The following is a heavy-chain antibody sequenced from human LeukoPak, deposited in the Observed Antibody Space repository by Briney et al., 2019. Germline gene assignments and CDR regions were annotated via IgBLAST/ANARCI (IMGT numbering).Heavy chain of an antibody. CDR2: IHYSGNT. J-gene: IGHJ6*02. D-gene: IGHD1-26*01. CDR1: GGSISGYY. CDR3: ASLKGGSEGVDV. V-gene: IGHV4-59*01. Sequence: SETLSLTCTVSGGSISGYYWSWIRQPPGKALEWIGYIHYSGNTKYNPSLKSRVTLSVDTSKNQFSLKLTSVTAADTAVYFCASLKGGSEGVDVWGQGTTVTVSS.